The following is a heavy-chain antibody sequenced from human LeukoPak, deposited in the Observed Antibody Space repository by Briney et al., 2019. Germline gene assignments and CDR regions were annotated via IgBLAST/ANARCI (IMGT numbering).Heavy chain of an antibody. V-gene: IGHV4-59*01. CDR1: GGSISSYY. J-gene: IGHJ3*02. CDR3: ARSPSRTFPDAFDI. CDR2: IYYSGST. D-gene: IGHD1-14*01. Sequence: PSETLSLTCTVSGGSISSYYWSWIRQPPGKGLEWIGYIYYSGSTNYNPSLKSRVTISVDTSKNQFSLKLSSVTAADTAVYYCARSPSRTFPDAFDIWGQGTMVTVSS.